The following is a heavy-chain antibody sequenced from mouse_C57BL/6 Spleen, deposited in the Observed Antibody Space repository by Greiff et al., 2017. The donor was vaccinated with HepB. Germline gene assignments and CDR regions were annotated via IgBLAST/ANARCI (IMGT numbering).Heavy chain of an antibody. Sequence: VQRVESGPELVKPGASVKISCKASGYAFSSSWMNWVKQRPGKGLVWLGRIYPGDGDTNYNGKFKGKATLTADKSSSTAYMQLSSLTSEDSAVYFCARITTVVATFDYWGQGTTLTVSS. D-gene: IGHD1-1*01. V-gene: IGHV1-82*01. J-gene: IGHJ2*01. CDR2: IYPGDGDT. CDR3: ARITTVVATFDY. CDR1: GYAFSSSW.